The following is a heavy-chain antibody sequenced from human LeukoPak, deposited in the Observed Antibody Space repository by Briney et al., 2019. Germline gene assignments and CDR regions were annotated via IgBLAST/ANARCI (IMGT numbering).Heavy chain of an antibody. J-gene: IGHJ4*02. Sequence: PSETLSLTCTVSGGSISSGGYYWSWIRQHPGKGLEWIGYIYYSGSTYYNPSLKSRLTISVDTSKNQFSLKLSSVTAADTAVYYCARAETDYYDTSPPIFEYWGQGTLVTVSS. CDR1: GGSISSGGYY. CDR2: IYYSGST. CDR3: ARAETDYYDTSPPIFEY. V-gene: IGHV4-31*03. D-gene: IGHD3-22*01.